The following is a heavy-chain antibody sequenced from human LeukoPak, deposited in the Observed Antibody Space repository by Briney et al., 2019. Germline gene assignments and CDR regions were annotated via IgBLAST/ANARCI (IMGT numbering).Heavy chain of an antibody. Sequence: ASVKVTCKASGYTFTTLDINWVRQATGQGLEWMGWISAYNGNTNYAQNLRDRVTLTTDTSTSTAYMELWSLRSDDTAVYYCARTAPGTPLGGYFYYMGVWGKGTTVTVS. J-gene: IGHJ6*03. CDR3: ARTAPGTPLGGYFYYMGV. D-gene: IGHD1/OR15-1a*01. CDR2: ISAYNGNT. V-gene: IGHV1-18*01. CDR1: GYTFTTLD.